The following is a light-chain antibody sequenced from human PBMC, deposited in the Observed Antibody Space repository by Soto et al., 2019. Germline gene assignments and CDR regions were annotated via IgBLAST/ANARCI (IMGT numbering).Light chain of an antibody. V-gene: IGLV2-14*03. Sequence: QSVRTQPASVSGSPGQSIAISCTGTNSDVGGYNYVSWYQHHPGKAPKLLIYDVTNRPSGVSNRFSATKSGNTASLTISGLQAEDEADYYCSSFTSSSTGFFVFGTGTKVTVL. CDR2: DVT. J-gene: IGLJ1*01. CDR1: NSDVGGYNY. CDR3: SSFTSSSTGFFV.